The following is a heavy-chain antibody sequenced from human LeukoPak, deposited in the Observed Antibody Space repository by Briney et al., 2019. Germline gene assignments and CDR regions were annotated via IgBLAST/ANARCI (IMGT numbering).Heavy chain of an antibody. V-gene: IGHV3-30*02. CDR3: AKDLAPLPAAKGMEV. CDR1: GFTFSSYG. CDR2: IRYDGSNK. Sequence: GGSLRLSCAASGFTFSSYGMHWVRQAPGKGLEWVAFIRYDGSNKYYADSVKGRFTISRDNSKNTLYLQMSSLRAEDTAVYYCAKDLAPLPAAKGMEVWGKGTTVTVSS. J-gene: IGHJ6*03. D-gene: IGHD2-2*01.